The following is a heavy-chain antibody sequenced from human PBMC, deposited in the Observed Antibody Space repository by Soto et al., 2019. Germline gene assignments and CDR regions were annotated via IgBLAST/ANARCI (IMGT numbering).Heavy chain of an antibody. CDR2: INPSGDIT. Sequence: DSVKVSCKASGYTFTRYYMHWVRQAPGQGPEWMGVINPSGDITSYAQKFQGRVTMTTDASTSTVYMELSSLRSEDTAGYYCARRFSSGWPYFDYWGQGTPDTVSS. CDR3: ARRFSSGWPYFDY. V-gene: IGHV1-46*01. J-gene: IGHJ4*02. CDR1: GYTFTRYY. D-gene: IGHD6-19*01.